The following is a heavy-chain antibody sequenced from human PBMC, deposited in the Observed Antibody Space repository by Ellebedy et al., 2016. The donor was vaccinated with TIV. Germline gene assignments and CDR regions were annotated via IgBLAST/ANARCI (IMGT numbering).Heavy chain of an antibody. Sequence: SVKVSCXASGGTFSSYAISWVRQAPGQGLEWMGGIIPIFGTANYAQKFQGRVTITADESTSTAYMELSSLRDEDTAVYYCARDRFGWRNWFDPWGQGTLVTVSS. V-gene: IGHV1-69*13. J-gene: IGHJ5*02. D-gene: IGHD3-16*01. CDR1: GGTFSSYA. CDR2: IIPIFGTA. CDR3: ARDRFGWRNWFDP.